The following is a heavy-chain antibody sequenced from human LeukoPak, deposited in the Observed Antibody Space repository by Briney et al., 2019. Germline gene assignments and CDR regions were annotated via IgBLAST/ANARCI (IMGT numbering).Heavy chain of an antibody. CDR1: GFTFSSYA. Sequence: GRSLRLSCAASGFTFSSYAMHWVRQAPGKGLEWVAVISYDGSNKYYADSVKGRFTISRDNSKNTLYLQMNSLRAEDTAVYYCARDSPLDNRFDYWGQGTLVTVSS. J-gene: IGHJ4*02. CDR2: ISYDGSNK. V-gene: IGHV3-30*04. D-gene: IGHD1-14*01. CDR3: ARDSPLDNRFDY.